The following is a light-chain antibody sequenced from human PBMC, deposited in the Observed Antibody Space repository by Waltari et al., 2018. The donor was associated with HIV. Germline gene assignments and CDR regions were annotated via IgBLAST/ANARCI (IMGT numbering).Light chain of an antibody. V-gene: IGLV2-8*01. CDR2: DVT. CDR1: SSDVGAYNY. Sequence: QSALTQPPSASGSPGQSVTISCTGTSSDVGAYNYDSWFQQHPGKAPKLMFYDVTKRPSGVPDRFSGSKSGNTASLTVSGLQAEDEADYYCASHAGSKDVFGGGTRLTVL. CDR3: ASHAGSKDV. J-gene: IGLJ2*01.